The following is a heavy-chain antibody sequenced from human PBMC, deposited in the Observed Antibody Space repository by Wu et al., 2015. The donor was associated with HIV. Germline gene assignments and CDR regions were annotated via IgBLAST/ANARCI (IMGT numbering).Heavy chain of an antibody. CDR1: GGTFSSYA. Sequence: QVQLVQSGAEVKKPGSSVKVSCKASGGTFSSYAISWVRQAPGQGLEWMGWINPNSGGTNYAQKFQGRVTMTRDTSISTAYMELSRLRSDDTAVYYCARDMGNLVVPAADWFDPWGQGTLVTVSS. CDR3: ARDMGNLVVPAADWFDP. D-gene: IGHD2-2*01. J-gene: IGHJ5*02. CDR2: INPNSGGT. V-gene: IGHV1-2*02.